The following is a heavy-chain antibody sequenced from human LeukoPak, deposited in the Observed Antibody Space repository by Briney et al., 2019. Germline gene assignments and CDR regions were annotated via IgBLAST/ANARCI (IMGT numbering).Heavy chain of an antibody. CDR3: ARSNIVVVVAARQGAFDI. D-gene: IGHD2-15*01. CDR2: IIPIFGTA. V-gene: IGHV1-69*05. CDR1: GGTFSSYA. J-gene: IGHJ3*02. Sequence: SVKVSCKASGGTFSSYAISWVRQAPGQGLEWMGGIIPIFGTANYAQKFQGRVTITTDESTSTAYMGLSSLRSEDTAVYYCARSNIVVVVAARQGAFDIWGQGTMVTVSS.